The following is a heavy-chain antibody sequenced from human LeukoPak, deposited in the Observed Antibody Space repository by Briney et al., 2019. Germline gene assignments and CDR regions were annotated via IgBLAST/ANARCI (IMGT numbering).Heavy chain of an antibody. J-gene: IGHJ6*03. V-gene: IGHV3-30*18. Sequence: PGGSLRLSCAASGFTFSSYGMHWVRQAPGKGLEWVAVISYDGSNKYYADSVKGRFTISRDNSKNTLYLQMNSLRAEDTAVYYCAKSTLSGYYYYYMDVWGKGTTVTVSS. CDR3: AKSTLSGYYYYYMDV. D-gene: IGHD3-10*01. CDR1: GFTFSSYG. CDR2: ISYDGSNK.